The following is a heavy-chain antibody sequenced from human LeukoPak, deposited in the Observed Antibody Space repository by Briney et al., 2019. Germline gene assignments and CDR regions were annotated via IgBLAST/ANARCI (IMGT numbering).Heavy chain of an antibody. CDR3: ARGYCSGGSCYFGYYGMDV. V-gene: IGHV3-7*01. D-gene: IGHD2-15*01. J-gene: IGHJ6*02. Sequence: GGSLRLSCAASGFTFSSYWMSWVRQAPGKGLEWVANIKQDGSEKYYVDSVKGRFTISRDNAKNSLYLQMNSLRAEDTAVYYCARGYCSGGSCYFGYYGMDVWGQGTTVTVSS. CDR2: IKQDGSEK. CDR1: GFTFSSYW.